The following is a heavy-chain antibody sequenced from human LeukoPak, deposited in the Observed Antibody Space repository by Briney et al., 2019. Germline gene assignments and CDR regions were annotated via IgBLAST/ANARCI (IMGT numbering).Heavy chain of an antibody. CDR2: IYYTGST. V-gene: IGHV4-39*01. CDR1: GGSINSNSYH. D-gene: IGHD3-22*01. J-gene: IGHJ4*02. Sequence: SETLSLTCTVSGGSINSNSYHWGWIRQPPGKGLEWIGTIYYTGSTYYNPSLKSRVTISVDTSKNQFSLKLRSVTAADTAVYYCARRSYYESSGIFDYWRQETRVTVS. CDR3: ARRSYYESSGIFDY.